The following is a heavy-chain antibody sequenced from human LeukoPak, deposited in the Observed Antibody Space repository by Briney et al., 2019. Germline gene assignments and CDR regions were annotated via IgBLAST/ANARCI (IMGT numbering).Heavy chain of an antibody. CDR1: GFSFSDYE. CDR2: IDISGNII. CDR3: AELGITMIGGV. D-gene: IGHD3-10*02. Sequence: PGGSLRLSCAASGFSFSDYEMNWVRQAPGKGLEWLSHIDISGNIIHYADSVEGRFTISRDNAKNSVYLQMNSLRAEDTAVYYCAELGITMIGGVWGKGTTVTISS. V-gene: IGHV3-48*03. J-gene: IGHJ6*04.